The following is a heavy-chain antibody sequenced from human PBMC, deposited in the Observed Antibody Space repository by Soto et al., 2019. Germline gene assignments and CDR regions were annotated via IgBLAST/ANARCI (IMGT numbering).Heavy chain of an antibody. CDR1: GFTLTELS. Sequence: ASVKVSCKVSGFTLTELSMHWVRQAPGKGLEWMGGFDPEDGETIYAQKFQDRVTMTEDTSTDTAYMELSSLRSEDTAVYYCATRMGYCSSTSCYPGYYFDYWGQGTLVTVSS. CDR3: ATRMGYCSSTSCYPGYYFDY. D-gene: IGHD2-2*01. J-gene: IGHJ4*02. CDR2: FDPEDGET. V-gene: IGHV1-24*01.